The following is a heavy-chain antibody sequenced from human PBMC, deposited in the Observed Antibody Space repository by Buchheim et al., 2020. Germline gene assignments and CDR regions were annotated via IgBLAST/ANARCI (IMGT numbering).Heavy chain of an antibody. J-gene: IGHJ5*02. CDR3: AKSMAGGDSEYP. D-gene: IGHD4-17*01. CDR1: GFTFSSYG. Sequence: QVQLVESGGGVVQPGRSLRLSCAASGFTFSSYGMHWVRQAPGKGLEWVSLISFDGSDTYYADSVKGRFIISRDNSKNTLYLQMNSLRREDTAVYYCAKSMAGGDSEYPWGQGTL. V-gene: IGHV3-30*18. CDR2: ISFDGSDT.